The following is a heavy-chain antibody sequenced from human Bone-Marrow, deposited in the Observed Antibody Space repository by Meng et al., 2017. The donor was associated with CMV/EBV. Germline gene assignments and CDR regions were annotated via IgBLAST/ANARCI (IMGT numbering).Heavy chain of an antibody. CDR1: GGSISSSSYY. CDR3: ARATGDYYGSGIDY. V-gene: IGHV4-39*07. J-gene: IGHJ4*02. D-gene: IGHD3-10*01. Sequence: GSLRLSCTVSGGSISSSSYYWGWIRQPPGKGLEWIGRIYYSGSTYYNPSLKSRVTISVDTSKNQFSLKLSSVTAADTAVYYCARATGDYYGSGIDYWGQGTLVTVSS. CDR2: IYYSGST.